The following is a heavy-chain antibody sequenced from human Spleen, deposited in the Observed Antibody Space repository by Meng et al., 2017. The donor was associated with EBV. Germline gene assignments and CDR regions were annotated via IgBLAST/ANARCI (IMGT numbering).Heavy chain of an antibody. CDR2: INHSGST. V-gene: IGHV4-34*01. CDR3: ARGRVKIVVVPTAFTYDY. J-gene: IGHJ4*02. Sequence: QVHLQEVGAGLLKPSESLSLTAAVYGGSFSDYYCTWIRQPPGKGLEWIGEINHSGSTNYNPSLKSRVTISGDTSKNQFSLNLTSVTAADTAVYYCARGRVKIVVVPTAFTYDYWGQGTLVTVSS. D-gene: IGHD2-2*01. CDR1: GGSFSDYY.